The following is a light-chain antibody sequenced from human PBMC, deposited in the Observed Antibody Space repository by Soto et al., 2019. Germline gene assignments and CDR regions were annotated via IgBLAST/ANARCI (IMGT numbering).Light chain of an antibody. Sequence: EIVMMQSPATLSVSPGGRATLSCRASQSISDTLAWYQQKPGQAPRLLIYGASTRAPGFPARFSGSGSGTDFTLTISSLQSEDFAVYCCQQYNNWPWMFGQGTKV. CDR2: GAS. CDR3: QQYNNWPWM. J-gene: IGKJ1*01. V-gene: IGKV3-15*01. CDR1: QSISDT.